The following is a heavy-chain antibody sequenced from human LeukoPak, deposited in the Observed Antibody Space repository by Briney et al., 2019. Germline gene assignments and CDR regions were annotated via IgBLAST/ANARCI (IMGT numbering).Heavy chain of an antibody. CDR2: IYYSGST. J-gene: IGHJ3*02. CDR1: GGSISSGGYY. D-gene: IGHD1-14*01. CDR3: ARDYQPGAFDI. V-gene: IGHV4-31*03. Sequence: SQTLSLTCTVPGGSISSGGYYWSWIRQHPGKGLEWIGYIYYSGSTYYNPSLKSRVTISVDTSKNQFSLKLSSVTAADTAVYYCARDYQPGAFDIWGQGTMVTVSS.